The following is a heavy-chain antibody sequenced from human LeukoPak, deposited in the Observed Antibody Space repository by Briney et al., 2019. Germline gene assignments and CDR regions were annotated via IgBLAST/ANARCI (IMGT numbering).Heavy chain of an antibody. V-gene: IGHV4-39*01. CDR2: IYYSGNT. Sequence: SETLSLTCTVSGVSISSSNSYWGWIRQPPGKGLEWIGSIYYSGNTYYNASLKSQVSISIDTSKNQFSLKLSSVTPADTAVYYCAKTAKYYYGSETYYFFEYWGQGTLVTVSS. J-gene: IGHJ4*02. D-gene: IGHD3-10*01. CDR1: GVSISSSNSY. CDR3: AKTAKYYYGSETYYFFEY.